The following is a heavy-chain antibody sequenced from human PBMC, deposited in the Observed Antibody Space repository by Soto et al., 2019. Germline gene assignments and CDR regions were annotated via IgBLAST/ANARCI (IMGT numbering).Heavy chain of an antibody. D-gene: IGHD4-4*01. CDR3: ARDKTTVTTINYYMDV. CDR1: GFTFSSYS. V-gene: IGHV3-48*01. Sequence: GGSLRLSCAASGFTFSSYSMNWVRQAPGKGLEWVSYISSSSSTIYYADSVKGRFTISRDNAKNSLYLQMNSLRAEDTAVYYCARDKTTVTTINYYMDVWGKGTTVTVSS. J-gene: IGHJ6*03. CDR2: ISSSSSTI.